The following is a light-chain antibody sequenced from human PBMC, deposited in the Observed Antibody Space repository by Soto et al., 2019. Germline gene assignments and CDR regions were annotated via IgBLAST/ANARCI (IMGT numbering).Light chain of an antibody. CDR1: QTISTW. CDR3: QQYHSFSLT. J-gene: IGKJ4*01. CDR2: DAS. V-gene: IGKV1-5*01. Sequence: DIQMTQSPSTLSASVGDRVTITCRASQTISTWLAWYQQKPGKAPKLLIYDASSLESGVPSRFSGSGSRTEFTLTISSLQPDDFATYYCQQYHSFSLTFGGGTKVEIK.